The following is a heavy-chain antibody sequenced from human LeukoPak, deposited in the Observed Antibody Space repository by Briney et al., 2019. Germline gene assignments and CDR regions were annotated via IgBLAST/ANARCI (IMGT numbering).Heavy chain of an antibody. D-gene: IGHD3-16*02. J-gene: IGHJ4*02. CDR3: ARANPPGISFFDY. CDR2: ISSSGSTI. CDR1: GFTFSDYY. V-gene: IGHV3-11*04. Sequence: GGSLRLSCAASGFTFSDYYMSWIRQAPGKGLEWVSYISSSGSTIYYADSVKDRFTISRDNAENSLYLQMNSLRAEDTAVYYCARANPPGISFFDYWGQGALVTVSS.